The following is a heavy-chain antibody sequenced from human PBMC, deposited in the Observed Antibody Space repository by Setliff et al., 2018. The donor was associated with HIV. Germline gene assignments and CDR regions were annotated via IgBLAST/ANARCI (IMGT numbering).Heavy chain of an antibody. D-gene: IGHD2-2*01. CDR3: ARKDGVGYCDSNSCYGIGPIDF. V-gene: IGHV1-2*06. CDR1: GYSFTGYY. J-gene: IGHJ4*02. CDR2: INPKSGAT. Sequence: GASVTVSCKASGYSFTGYYVNWVRQAPGQGLEWMGRINPKSGATNLAQKFQGRVTLTRDTSVTTVHMELTSLRSDDTAVYYCARKDGVGYCDSNSCYGIGPIDFWGQGSLVTVSS.